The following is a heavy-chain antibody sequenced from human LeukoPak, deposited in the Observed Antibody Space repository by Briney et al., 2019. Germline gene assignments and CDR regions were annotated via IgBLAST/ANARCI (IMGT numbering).Heavy chain of an antibody. CDR2: ISSSSSTI. CDR1: GFTFSSYS. V-gene: IGHV3-48*01. CDR3: ARDSGTYYDILTGPDAFDI. D-gene: IGHD3-9*01. Sequence: PGGSLRLSCAASGFTFSSYSMNWVRQAPGKGLEWVSYISSSSSTIYYADSVKGRFTISRGNAKNSLYLQMNSLRAEDTAVYYCARDSGTYYDILTGPDAFDIWGQGTMVTVSS. J-gene: IGHJ3*02.